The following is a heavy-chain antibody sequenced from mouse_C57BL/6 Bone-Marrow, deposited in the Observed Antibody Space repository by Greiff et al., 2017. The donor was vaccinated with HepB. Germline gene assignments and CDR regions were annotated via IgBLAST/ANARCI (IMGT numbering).Heavy chain of an antibody. J-gene: IGHJ3*01. CDR1: GYAFSSSW. CDR3: ARSTLWFAY. CDR2: IYPGDGDT. Sequence: VQLQESGPELVKPGASVKISCKASGYAFSSSWMNWVKQRPGKGLEWIGRIYPGDGDTNYNGKFKGKATLTADKSSSTAYMQLSSLTSEDSAVYFCARSTLWFAYWGQGTLVTVSA. V-gene: IGHV1-82*01.